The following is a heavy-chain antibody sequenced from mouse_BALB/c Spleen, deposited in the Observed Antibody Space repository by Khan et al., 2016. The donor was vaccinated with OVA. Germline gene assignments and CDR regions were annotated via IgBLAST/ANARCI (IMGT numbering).Heavy chain of an antibody. Sequence: EVELVESGGDLVKPGGSLKLSCAASGFTFSTYGMSWVRQTPDRRLEWVATVSTGGTYTYYLDSVKGRFTISRDNAKHTLYLQMSSLKSEDTAMFYCTRLAYYYDSGGFAYWGQGTLVTVSA. D-gene: IGHD1-1*01. J-gene: IGHJ3*01. CDR3: TRLAYYYDSGGFAY. V-gene: IGHV5-6*01. CDR1: GFTFSTYG. CDR2: VSTGGTYT.